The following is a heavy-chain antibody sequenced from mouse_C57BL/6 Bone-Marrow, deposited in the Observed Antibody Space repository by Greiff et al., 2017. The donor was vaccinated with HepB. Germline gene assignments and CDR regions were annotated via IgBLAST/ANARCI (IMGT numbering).Heavy chain of an antibody. CDR2: IHPNSGST. Sequence: VKLQQPGAELVKPGASVKLSCKASGYTFTSYWMHWVKQRPGQGLEWIGMIHPNSGSTNYNEKFKSKATLTVDKSSSTAYMQLSSLTSEDSAVYYCARDITTVVEDYWGQGTSVTVSS. CDR3: ARDITTVVEDY. V-gene: IGHV1-64*01. J-gene: IGHJ4*01. D-gene: IGHD1-1*01. CDR1: GYTFTSYW.